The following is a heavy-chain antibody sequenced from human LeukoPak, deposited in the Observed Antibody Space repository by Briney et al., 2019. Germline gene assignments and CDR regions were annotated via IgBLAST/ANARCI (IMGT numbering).Heavy chain of an antibody. Sequence: GGSLRLSCAASGFTFSSYAMHWVRQAPGKGLEWVSSLTSTSSYVYYADSVKGRFSVSRDNAKSSLYLQMNSLRAEDTAIYYCARPLSKCTHDGFDSWGQGTLVTVSS. V-gene: IGHV3-21*01. CDR3: ARPLSKCTHDGFDS. D-gene: IGHD2-8*01. CDR2: LTSTSSYV. CDR1: GFTFSSYA. J-gene: IGHJ4*02.